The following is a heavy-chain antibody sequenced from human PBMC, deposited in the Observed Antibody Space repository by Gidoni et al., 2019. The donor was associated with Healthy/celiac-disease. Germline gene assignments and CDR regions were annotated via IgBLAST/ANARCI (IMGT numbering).Heavy chain of an antibody. D-gene: IGHD4-17*01. CDR1: GFTFSSYA. J-gene: IGHJ4*02. Sequence: QVQLVESGGGVAQPGRSLRLSCAASGFTFSSYAMHWVRQAPGKGLEWVAVISYDGSNKYYADSVKGRFTISRDNSKNTLYLQMNSLRAEDTAVYYCARDFYRYATVVTFDYWGQGTLVTVSS. V-gene: IGHV3-30-3*01. CDR2: ISYDGSNK. CDR3: ARDFYRYATVVTFDY.